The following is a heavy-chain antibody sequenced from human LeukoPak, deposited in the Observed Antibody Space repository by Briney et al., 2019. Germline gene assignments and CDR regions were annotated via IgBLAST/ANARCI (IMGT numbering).Heavy chain of an antibody. CDR1: GFTFSSYA. V-gene: IGHV3-23*01. Sequence: GGSLRLSCAASGFTFSSYAMSWVRQAPGKGLEWVSAIRGSGGSTYYADSVKGRFTISRDNSKNTLYLQMNSLRAEDTAVYYCAKISYYDFWSGYNPPPYYFDYWGQGTLVTVSS. D-gene: IGHD3-3*01. J-gene: IGHJ4*01. CDR3: AKISYYDFWSGYNPPPYYFDY. CDR2: IRGSGGST.